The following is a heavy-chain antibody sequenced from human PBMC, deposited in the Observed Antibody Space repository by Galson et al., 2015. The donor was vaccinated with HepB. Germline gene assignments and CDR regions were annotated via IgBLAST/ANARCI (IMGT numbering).Heavy chain of an antibody. CDR1: GGTSSSYA. CDR2: IIPIFGTA. Sequence: SVKVSCKASGGTSSSYAISWVRQAPGQGLEWMGGIIPIFGTANYAQKFQGRVTITADESTSTAYMELSSLRSEDTAVYYCARGAYGDYDYYYYYMDVWGKGTTVTVSS. D-gene: IGHD4-17*01. CDR3: ARGAYGDYDYYYYYMDV. V-gene: IGHV1-69*13. J-gene: IGHJ6*03.